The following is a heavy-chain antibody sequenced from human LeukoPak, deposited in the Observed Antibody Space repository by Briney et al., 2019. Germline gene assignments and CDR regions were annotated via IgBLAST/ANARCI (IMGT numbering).Heavy chain of an antibody. J-gene: IGHJ4*02. D-gene: IGHD1-14*01. Sequence: PGGSLRLSCAASGFTFSSYSMNWVRQAPGKGLEWVSVIYSGGSPFYADSVKGRFTISRDNSKNTLYLQMNSLRPDDTAVYYCTGRIDYWGQGTLVTVSS. V-gene: IGHV3-53*01. CDR2: IYSGGSP. CDR1: GFTFSSYS. CDR3: TGRIDY.